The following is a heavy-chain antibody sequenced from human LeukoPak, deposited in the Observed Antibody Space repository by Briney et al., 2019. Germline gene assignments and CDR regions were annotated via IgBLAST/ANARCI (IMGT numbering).Heavy chain of an antibody. V-gene: IGHV3-23*01. CDR2: ISGSGGST. Sequence: GGSLRLSCAASGFTFSSYAMSWVRQAPGKGLEWVSAISGSGGSTYYADSVKGRFTISRDNSKNTLYLQINSLRAEDTAVYYCAKVLDSYGNYYYYYGMDVWGQGTTVTVSS. CDR3: AKVLDSYGNYYYYYGMDV. D-gene: IGHD5-18*01. CDR1: GFTFSSYA. J-gene: IGHJ6*02.